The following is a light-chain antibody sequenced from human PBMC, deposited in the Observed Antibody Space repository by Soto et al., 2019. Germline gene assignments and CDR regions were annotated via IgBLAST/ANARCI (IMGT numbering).Light chain of an antibody. CDR3: QQSYSTPRT. CDR1: QSISSY. Sequence: DIQMTQSPYSLSASVGDRVTITCRASQSISSYLNWYQQKQGKAPKLLIYAASSLQSGVPSRFSGSGSGTDFTLTISSLQPEDFATYYCQQSYSTPRTFGQGTKLESK. J-gene: IGKJ1*01. CDR2: AAS. V-gene: IGKV1-39*01.